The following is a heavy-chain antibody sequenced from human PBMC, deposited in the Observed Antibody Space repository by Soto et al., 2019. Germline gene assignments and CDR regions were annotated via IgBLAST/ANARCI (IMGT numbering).Heavy chain of an antibody. Sequence: VSGPTLVNPTQTLTLICTFSGFSLSTSGVGVGWIRQPPGEALEWLALIYWDDDKRYSPALESRLTITKDTSRNQVVLTMTNVDPMDTATYYCARRMSSGLLNWCDPWGQGILVTVSS. D-gene: IGHD6-25*01. J-gene: IGHJ5*02. V-gene: IGHV2-5*02. CDR3: ARRMSSGLLNWCDP. CDR1: GFSLSTSGVG. CDR2: IYWDDDK.